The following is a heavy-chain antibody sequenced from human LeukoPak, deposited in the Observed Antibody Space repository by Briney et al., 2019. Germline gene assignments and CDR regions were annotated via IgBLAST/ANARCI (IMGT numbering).Heavy chain of an antibody. D-gene: IGHD2-15*01. V-gene: IGHV3-48*03. CDR3: ARYSDLKLDSFDI. Sequence: GGSLRLSCAASGFTFSSYEMNWVRQAPGRGLEWVSYIISSGSIRYYADAVRGRFIISRDNAKNSLFLQMLSLRAEDTAVYYCARYSDLKLDSFDIWGQGTLVTVSS. CDR2: IISSGSIR. J-gene: IGHJ3*02. CDR1: GFTFSSYE.